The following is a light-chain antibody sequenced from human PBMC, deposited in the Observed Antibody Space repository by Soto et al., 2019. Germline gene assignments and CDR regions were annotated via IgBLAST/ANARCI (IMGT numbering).Light chain of an antibody. CDR2: GAS. CDR3: QQRSDWPWT. CDR1: QSVNSN. V-gene: IGKV3-15*01. Sequence: ERVMTQSPGTLSLSPGERASLSCRASQSVNSNLAWYQQKPGQAPRLLIYGASTRATGIPARFSGSGSGTEFTLTIGSLQSEDFAVYYCQQRSDWPWTFGQGTKVDIK. J-gene: IGKJ1*01.